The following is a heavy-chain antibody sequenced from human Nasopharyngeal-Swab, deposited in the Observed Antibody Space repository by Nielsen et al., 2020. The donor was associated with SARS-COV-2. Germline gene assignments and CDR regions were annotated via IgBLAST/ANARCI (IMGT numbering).Heavy chain of an antibody. D-gene: IGHD1-14*01. CDR1: GYTFTDYY. Sequence: APVKVSCKASGYTFTDYYMHWVRQAPGEGLEYVGRINPHSGDTNFAQKFQGRVTVTRDTSINTAYMELSSLRFDDTAVYYCARDDGDVPGMTGSGPPGGYWGQGTLVTASS. CDR3: ARDDGDVPGMTGSGPPGGY. CDR2: INPHSGDT. V-gene: IGHV1-2*06. J-gene: IGHJ4*02.